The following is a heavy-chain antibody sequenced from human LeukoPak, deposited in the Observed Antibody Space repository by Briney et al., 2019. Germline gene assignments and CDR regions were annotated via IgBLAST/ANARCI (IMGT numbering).Heavy chain of an antibody. CDR3: ARRLTQYDCFDP. D-gene: IGHD2-2*01. CDR2: TYYRSTWYN. V-gene: IGHV6-1*01. CDR1: GDSASSNSFT. Sequence: SQTLSLTCAISGDSASSNSFTWNWIRQSPSRGLEWLGRTYYRSTWYNDYAVSVRGRITVNPDTSKNQFSLHLNSVTPEDTAVYYCARRLTQYDCFDPWGQGILVTVSS. J-gene: IGHJ5*02.